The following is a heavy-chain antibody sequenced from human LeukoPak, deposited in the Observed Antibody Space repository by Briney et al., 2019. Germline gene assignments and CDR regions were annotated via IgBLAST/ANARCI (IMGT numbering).Heavy chain of an antibody. D-gene: IGHD2-2*01. CDR1: GGSISSRGYS. J-gene: IGHJ5*02. Sequence: PSQTLSLTCAVSGGSISSRGYSWSWIRQPPGKGLEWIGYIYHSGSTYYNPSLKSRVTISVDRSKNQFSLKLSSVTAADTAVYYCAREPAAPGGGFDPWGQGTLVTVSS. CDR3: AREPAAPGGGFDP. V-gene: IGHV4-30-2*01. CDR2: IYHSGST.